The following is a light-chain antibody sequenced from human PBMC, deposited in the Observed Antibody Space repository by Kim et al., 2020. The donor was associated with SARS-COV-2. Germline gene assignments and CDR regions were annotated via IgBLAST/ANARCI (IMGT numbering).Light chain of an antibody. CDR3: AVWDDSLHGVV. J-gene: IGLJ2*01. Sequence: GQSVTISCSGSTSNVGTNSVNWYQQVPGTAPKLLIFNNYERPSGVPDRFYGSRSGTSASLAISGLQSDDEADYYCAVWDDSLHGVVFGGGTQLTVL. CDR1: TSNVGTNS. CDR2: NNY. V-gene: IGLV1-44*01.